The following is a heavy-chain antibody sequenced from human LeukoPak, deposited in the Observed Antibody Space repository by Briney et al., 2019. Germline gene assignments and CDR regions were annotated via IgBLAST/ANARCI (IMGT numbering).Heavy chain of an antibody. J-gene: IGHJ6*02. CDR1: GGTFSTSA. CDR2: VIPILHTT. Sequence: APVKVSCKASGGTFSTSAFTWVRQAPGQGLEWMGGVIPILHTTNYAQHFQGRVSITADESTSTAYMELSGLISEDTAVYYCARGTQLGIVWGYYYFGMDVWGHGTTVTVSS. CDR3: ARGTQLGIVWGYYYFGMDV. V-gene: IGHV1-69*13. D-gene: IGHD7-27*01.